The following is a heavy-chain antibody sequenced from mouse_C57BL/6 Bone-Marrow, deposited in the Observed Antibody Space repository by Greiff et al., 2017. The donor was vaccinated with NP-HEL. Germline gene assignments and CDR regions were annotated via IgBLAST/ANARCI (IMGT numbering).Heavy chain of an antibody. Sequence: EVKLMESGAELVRPGASVKLSCTASGFNIKDDYMHWVKQRPEQGLEWIGWIDPENGDTEYASKFQGKATITADTSSNTAYLQLSSLTSEDTAVYYCTGDYYFDYWGQGTTLTVSS. J-gene: IGHJ2*01. CDR2: IDPENGDT. CDR3: TGDYYFDY. V-gene: IGHV14-4*01. CDR1: GFNIKDDY. D-gene: IGHD3-3*01.